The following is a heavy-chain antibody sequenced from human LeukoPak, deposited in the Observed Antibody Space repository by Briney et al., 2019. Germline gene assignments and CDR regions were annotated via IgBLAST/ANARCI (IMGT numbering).Heavy chain of an antibody. Sequence: GRSLRLSCAASGFTFSSYDMHWVRQATGKGLEWVSAIGTAGDTYYPGSVKGRFTISRENAKNSLYLQMNSLRAGDTAVYYCARVGYDSSGYYYDYWGQGTLVTVSS. J-gene: IGHJ4*02. CDR2: IGTAGDT. D-gene: IGHD3-22*01. CDR1: GFTFSSYD. CDR3: ARVGYDSSGYYYDY. V-gene: IGHV3-13*01.